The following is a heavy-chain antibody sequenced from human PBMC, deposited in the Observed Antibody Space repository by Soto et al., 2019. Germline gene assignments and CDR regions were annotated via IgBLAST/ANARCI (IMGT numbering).Heavy chain of an antibody. CDR1: GGTFNTYA. J-gene: IGHJ4*02. CDR2: ISPMFGAA. CDR3: AIEVQVHTPAFVY. D-gene: IGHD2-21*01. Sequence: QVQLVQSGAEMKKPGSSVKVSCQSSGGTFNTYAMNWVRQAPGQGPEWMGDISPMFGAANYAPKFQGRVTITADESTGTSYMRLSSLTSEDRVRYFCAIEVQVHTPAFVYWGQGTLVTVSS. V-gene: IGHV1-69*19.